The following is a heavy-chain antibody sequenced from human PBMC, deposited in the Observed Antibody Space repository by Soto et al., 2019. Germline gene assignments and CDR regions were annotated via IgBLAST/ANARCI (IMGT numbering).Heavy chain of an antibody. CDR3: AREENYGDYLNWFDP. CDR1: GGSISSYY. V-gene: IGHV4-59*12. Sequence: SETLSLTCPVSGGSISSYYLSWIRQPPGKGLEWIGYIYYSGSTNYNPSLKSRVTISVDTSKNQFSLKLSSVTAADTAVYYCAREENYGDYLNWFDPWGQGTLVTVSS. D-gene: IGHD4-17*01. J-gene: IGHJ5*02. CDR2: IYYSGST.